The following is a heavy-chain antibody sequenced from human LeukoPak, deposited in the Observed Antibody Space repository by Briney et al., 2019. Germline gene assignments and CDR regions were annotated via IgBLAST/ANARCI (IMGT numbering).Heavy chain of an antibody. CDR2: INPSGVST. CDR3: ARGLGIGWFDP. CDR1: GYTFTRYY. J-gene: IGHJ5*02. D-gene: IGHD7-27*01. Sequence: ASVKVSCKASGYTFTRYYMHWVRQAPGQGLEWMGIINPSGVSTIYAQIFQGRVTMTRDTSTSTVYMALSSLRSEDTAVYYCARGLGIGWFDPWGQGTLVTVSS. V-gene: IGHV1-46*01.